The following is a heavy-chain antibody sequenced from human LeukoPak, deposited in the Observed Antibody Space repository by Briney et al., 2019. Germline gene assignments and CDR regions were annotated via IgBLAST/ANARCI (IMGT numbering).Heavy chain of an antibody. CDR1: GFTFSSYA. Sequence: GGSLRLSCAASGFTFSSYAMSWVRQAPGKRLEWVSAISGGGGTTYYADPVKGRFTISRDNSKNTLFLQMNSLRAEDTAVYYCAKDSGPYTSGYYGHWGQGTLVTVSS. CDR3: AKDSGPYTSGYYGH. D-gene: IGHD3-22*01. V-gene: IGHV3-23*01. CDR2: ISGGGGTT. J-gene: IGHJ4*02.